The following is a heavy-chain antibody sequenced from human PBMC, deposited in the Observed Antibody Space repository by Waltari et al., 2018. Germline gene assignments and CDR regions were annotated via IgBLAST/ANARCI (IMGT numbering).Heavy chain of an antibody. CDR1: GGSFSGYS. D-gene: IGHD3-10*01. J-gene: IGHJ4*02. CDR2: INHSGST. Sequence: QVQLQQWGAGLLKPSETLSLTCAVYGGSFSGYSWSWIRKPPGKGLEWIGEINHSGSTNYNPSLKSRVTISVDTSKNQFSLKLSSVTAADTAVYYCASGLRKYYGSGSYQFDYWGQGTLVTVSS. V-gene: IGHV4-34*01. CDR3: ASGLRKYYGSGSYQFDY.